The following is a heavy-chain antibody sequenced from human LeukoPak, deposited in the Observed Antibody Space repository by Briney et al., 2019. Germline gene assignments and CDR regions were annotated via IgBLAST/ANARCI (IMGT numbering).Heavy chain of an antibody. CDR3: ARQHCGGDCYYYFDY. CDR1: GGSISSSTYY. Sequence: PSETLSLTCTVSGGSISSSTYYWGWIRQPPRKGLEWIGSIYYSGSTSYNPSLKSRVTISVDTSKNQFSLTLSSVTAADTAVYNCARQHCGGDCYYYFDYWGQGTLVTVSS. CDR2: IYYSGST. V-gene: IGHV4-39*01. J-gene: IGHJ4*02. D-gene: IGHD2-21*02.